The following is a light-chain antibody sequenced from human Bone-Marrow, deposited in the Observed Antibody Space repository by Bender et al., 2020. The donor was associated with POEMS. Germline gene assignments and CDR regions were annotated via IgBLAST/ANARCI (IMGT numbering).Light chain of an antibody. CDR2: DVT. CDR3: CSYAGSSTLLV. J-gene: IGLJ2*01. Sequence: HSALTQPRSVSGSPGQSVTISCTGTSSDVGGYNYVSWYQQHPGKAPKLLIYDVTKRPSGVSNRFSGSKSGNTASLTISGLQAEDEAAYFCCSYAGSSTLLVFGGGTKLTVL. CDR1: SSDVGGYNY. V-gene: IGLV2-11*01.